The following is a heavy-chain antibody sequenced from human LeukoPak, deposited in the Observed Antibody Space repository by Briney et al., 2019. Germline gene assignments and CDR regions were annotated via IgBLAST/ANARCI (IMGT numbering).Heavy chain of an antibody. J-gene: IGHJ4*02. CDR2: ITVSAGST. CDR1: GFTFSSYA. Sequence: PGGSLRLSCAASGFTFSSYAMSWVRQAPGKGLEWVSSITVSAGSTYYADSVKGRFTISRDNSKNTLYLQTNTLRAEDTAVYYCAKETPNYSSVDCWGQGTLVTVSS. D-gene: IGHD6-19*01. CDR3: AKETPNYSSVDC. V-gene: IGHV3-23*01.